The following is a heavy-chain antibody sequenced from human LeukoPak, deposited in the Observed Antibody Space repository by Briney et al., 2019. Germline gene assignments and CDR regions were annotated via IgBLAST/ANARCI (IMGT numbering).Heavy chain of an antibody. CDR1: GLTFSNFK. J-gene: IGHJ4*02. V-gene: IGHV3-48*03. Sequence: GGSLRLSCAVSGLTFSNFKMNWVRQAPGKGLEWVSYISDSGRTTFYADSVKGRFTISRDNAKNSLYLQMSSLRVEDTAVYYCARWRFSTEGVDYWGQGNLVTVSS. CDR2: ISDSGRTT. CDR3: ARWRFSTEGVDY. D-gene: IGHD3-3*01.